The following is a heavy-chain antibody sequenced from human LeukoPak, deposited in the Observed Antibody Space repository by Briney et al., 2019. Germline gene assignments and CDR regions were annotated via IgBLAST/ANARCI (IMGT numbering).Heavy chain of an antibody. V-gene: IGHV4-31*03. J-gene: IGHJ6*03. CDR3: ARDRDYYYYMDV. Sequence: SETQSLTCTVSGGFISSGGYYWSWIRQHPGKGLEWIGYIYYSGSTYYNPSLKSRVTISVDTSKNQFSLKLSSVTAADTAVYYCARDRDYYYYMDVWGKGTTVTVSS. D-gene: IGHD3-10*01. CDR2: IYYSGST. CDR1: GGFISSGGYY.